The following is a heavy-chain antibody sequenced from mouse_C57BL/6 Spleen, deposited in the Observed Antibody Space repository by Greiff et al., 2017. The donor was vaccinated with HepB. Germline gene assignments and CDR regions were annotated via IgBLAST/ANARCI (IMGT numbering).Heavy chain of an antibody. D-gene: IGHD3-1*01. CDR1: GYTFTSYW. CDR3: ARGLEFSY. V-gene: IGHV1-50*01. Sequence: QVQLQQPGAELVKPGASVKLSCKASGYTFTSYWMQWVKQRPGQGLEWIGEIDPSDSYTNYNQKFKGKATLTVDTSYSTAYMQLSSLTSADSAVYYCARGLEFSYCGHGTLVTVSA. J-gene: IGHJ3*01. CDR2: IDPSDSYT.